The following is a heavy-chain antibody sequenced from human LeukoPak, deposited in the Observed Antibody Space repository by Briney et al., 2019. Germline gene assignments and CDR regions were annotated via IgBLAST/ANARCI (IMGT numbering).Heavy chain of an antibody. J-gene: IGHJ4*02. Sequence: PSQTLSLTCTVSGGSISSGDYYWSWIRQPPGKGLEWIGEINHSGSTNYNPSLKSRVTISVDTSKNQFSLKLSSVTAADTAVYYCARGLRYYDILTGYYTYYFDYWGQGTLVTVSS. V-gene: IGHV4-30-4*01. CDR1: GGSISSGDYY. CDR3: ARGLRYYDILTGYYTYYFDY. D-gene: IGHD3-9*01. CDR2: INHSGST.